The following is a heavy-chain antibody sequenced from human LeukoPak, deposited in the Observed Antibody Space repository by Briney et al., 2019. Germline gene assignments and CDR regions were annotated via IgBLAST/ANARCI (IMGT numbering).Heavy chain of an antibody. J-gene: IGHJ4*02. Sequence: GGSLRLSCAASGFTFSSYSINWVRQAPGKGLEWVSYISSSSSTIYYADSVKGRFTISRDNAKNSLYLQMNSLRAEDTAVYYCARGAYGDYGNIDYWGQGTLVTVSS. D-gene: IGHD4-17*01. CDR2: ISSSSSTI. CDR3: ARGAYGDYGNIDY. V-gene: IGHV3-48*01. CDR1: GFTFSSYS.